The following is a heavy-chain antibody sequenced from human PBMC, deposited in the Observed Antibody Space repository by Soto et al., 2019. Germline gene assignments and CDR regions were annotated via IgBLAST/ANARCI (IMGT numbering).Heavy chain of an antibody. CDR3: AKDGGFGGVGDYYYYGMDV. Sequence: GGSLRLSCAASGFTFSSYAMHWVRQAPGKGLEWVAVISYDGSNKYYADSVKGRFTISRDNSKNTLYLQMNSLRAEDTAVYYCAKDGGFGGVGDYYYYGMDVWGQGTTVTVSS. D-gene: IGHD3-16*01. V-gene: IGHV3-30-3*01. CDR1: GFTFSSYA. CDR2: ISYDGSNK. J-gene: IGHJ6*02.